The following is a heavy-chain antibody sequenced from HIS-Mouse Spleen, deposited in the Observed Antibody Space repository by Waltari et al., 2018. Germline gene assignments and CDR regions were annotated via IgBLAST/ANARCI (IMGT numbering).Heavy chain of an antibody. J-gene: IGHJ4*02. CDR3: ARGRRYYGSGSYGSFDY. CDR1: GGSISSSSYY. CDR2: IYYSGRT. V-gene: IGHV4-39*07. D-gene: IGHD3-10*01. Sequence: QLQLQESGPGLVKPSETLSLTCTVSGGSISSSSYYWGWIRQPPGKGLEWIGSIYYSGRTYYTPSLKGRVTISVDTSKNQFSLKLSSVTAADTAVYYCARGRRYYGSGSYGSFDYWGQGTLVTVSS.